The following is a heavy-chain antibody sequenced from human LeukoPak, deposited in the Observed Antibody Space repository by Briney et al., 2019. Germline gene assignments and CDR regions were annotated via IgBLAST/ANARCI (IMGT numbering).Heavy chain of an antibody. CDR2: IYASEST. V-gene: IGHV4-38-2*02. D-gene: IGHD6-13*01. Sequence: SETLSLTCTVSGYSISSGYFWGWIRQPPGKGLEWIGSIYASESTYYNPSLQSRVTISIDTSNNQFSLNLNAVTAADTAVYYCVRDGDSSSWSPQHFDYWGQGILVIVSS. CDR3: VRDGDSSSWSPQHFDY. J-gene: IGHJ4*02. CDR1: GYSISSGYF.